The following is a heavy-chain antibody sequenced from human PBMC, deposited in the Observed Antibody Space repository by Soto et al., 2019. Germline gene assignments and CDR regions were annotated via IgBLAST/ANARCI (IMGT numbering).Heavy chain of an antibody. Sequence: GGSLRLSCAASGFTFSSYEMNWVRQAPGKWLEWVSYISSSGSTIYYADSVKGRFTISRDNAKNSLYLQMNSLRAEDTAVYYCARRAYCSGGSCYSGLVFDYYGRGVWGQGXTVTV. V-gene: IGHV3-48*03. CDR1: GFTFSSYE. J-gene: IGHJ6*01. CDR2: ISSSGSTI. CDR3: ARRAYCSGGSCYSGLVFDYYGRGV. D-gene: IGHD2-15*01.